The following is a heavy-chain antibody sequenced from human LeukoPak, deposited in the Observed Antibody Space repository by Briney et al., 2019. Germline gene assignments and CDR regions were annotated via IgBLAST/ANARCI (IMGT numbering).Heavy chain of an antibody. J-gene: IGHJ4*02. CDR3: ARQWLVRRGFDY. CDR1: GFTFSSYE. CDR2: ISSSDSTI. V-gene: IGHV3-48*03. Sequence: GGSLRLSCAASGFTFSSYEMNWVRQAPGKGLEWVSYISSSDSTIYYADSVKGRFTISRDNAKNSLFLQMNSLRVEDTAVYYCARQWLVRRGFDYWGQGTLVTVSS. D-gene: IGHD6-19*01.